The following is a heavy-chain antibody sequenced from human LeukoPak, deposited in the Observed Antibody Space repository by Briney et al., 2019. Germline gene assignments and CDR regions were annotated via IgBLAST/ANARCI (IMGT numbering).Heavy chain of an antibody. Sequence: SGPALVKPTQTLTLTCTFSGFSLSTSGMCVSWIRQPPGKALEWLVRIDRDDDKYYSTSLKTRLTISKDTSKNQVVLTMTNMDPVDTATYYCARSPRIAVAGNYYYYGMDVWGQGTTVTVSS. CDR1: GFSLSTSGMC. J-gene: IGHJ6*02. V-gene: IGHV2-70*11. CDR2: IDRDDDK. D-gene: IGHD6-19*01. CDR3: ARSPRIAVAGNYYYYGMDV.